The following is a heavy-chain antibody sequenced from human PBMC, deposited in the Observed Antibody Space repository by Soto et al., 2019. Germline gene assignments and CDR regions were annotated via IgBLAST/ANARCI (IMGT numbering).Heavy chain of an antibody. CDR1: GYTFTDYD. CDR2: MNPNSGET. V-gene: IGHV1-8*01. D-gene: IGHD2-15*01. J-gene: IGHJ5*02. CDR3: ARVAVAARTRWYNWFDP. Sequence: QEQLVQSGAEVKKPGASVKVSCKTSGYTFTDYDINWVRQATGQGLEWIGWMNPNSGETGYAQKFQGRVTMTRSASLSKAYLALSSLRSEDTAVYYCARVAVAARTRWYNWFDPWGQGTLVTVSS.